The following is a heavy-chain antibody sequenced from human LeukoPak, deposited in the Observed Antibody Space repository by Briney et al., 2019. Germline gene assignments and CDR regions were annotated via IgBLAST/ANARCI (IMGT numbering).Heavy chain of an antibody. V-gene: IGHV3-23*01. CDR2: ISSSGGNT. CDR1: GFTFSTSA. J-gene: IGHJ4*02. D-gene: IGHD6-6*01. CDR3: AREGRFEAAREFDY. Sequence: GGSLRLSCAASGFTFSTSAMHWVRQAPGKGLEWVSVISSSGGNTYYADSVKGRFTISRDNSKNTLYLQMNSLRAEDTAVYYCAREGRFEAAREFDYWGQGTLVTVSS.